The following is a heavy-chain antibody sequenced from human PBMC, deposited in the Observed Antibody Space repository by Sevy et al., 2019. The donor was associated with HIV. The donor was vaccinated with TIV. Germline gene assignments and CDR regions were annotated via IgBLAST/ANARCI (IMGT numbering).Heavy chain of an antibody. Sequence: SETLSLTCTVSGGSITSLYWNWIQQPPGKGLEWIANIYYNGHINYNPSLKSRVTLSLDTSKNQCSLSLSSVTAADTAMYYCAGENAWGRGYSWGQGTLVTVSS. CDR2: IYYNGHI. CDR1: GGSITSLY. J-gene: IGHJ4*02. V-gene: IGHV4-59*08. D-gene: IGHD1-26*01. CDR3: AGENAWGRGYS.